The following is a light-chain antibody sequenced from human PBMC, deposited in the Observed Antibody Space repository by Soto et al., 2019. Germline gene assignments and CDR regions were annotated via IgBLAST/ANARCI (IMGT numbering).Light chain of an antibody. CDR2: DVS. CDR3: QQSYSTLWT. Sequence: DIQMTPSPSSRSASEGDRVSIRWRASQYITRWLAWYQQQPARAPKLLLYDVSSFQSGVPSRFSGSGSGTDFTLTISSLQPADFATYYCQQSYSTLWTFGQGTKVDI. J-gene: IGKJ1*01. V-gene: IGKV1-39*01. CDR1: QYITRW.